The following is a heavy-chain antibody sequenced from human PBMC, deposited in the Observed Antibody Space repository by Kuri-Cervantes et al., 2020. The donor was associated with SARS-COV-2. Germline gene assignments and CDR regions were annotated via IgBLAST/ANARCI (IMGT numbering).Heavy chain of an antibody. V-gene: IGHV3-30*02. J-gene: IGHJ1*01. D-gene: IGHD1-14*01. CDR3: ARGEPGPFQH. Sequence: GGSLRLSCAASGFTFSNYGMLWVRQAPGKGLEWVAFIPFDGSNEYYADSVKGRFTTSRDNSKNTLYLQTNSLRAEDTAVYYCARGEPGPFQHWGQGTLVTVSS. CDR2: IPFDGSNE. CDR1: GFTFSNYG.